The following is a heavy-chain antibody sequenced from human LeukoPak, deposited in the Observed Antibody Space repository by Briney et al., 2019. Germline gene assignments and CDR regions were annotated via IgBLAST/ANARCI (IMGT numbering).Heavy chain of an antibody. D-gene: IGHD6-13*01. Sequence: GGSLRLSCAASGFTFSSYAMSWVRQAPGKGLEWVSAISGSGGSTYYADSVKGRFTISRDNSKNTLYLQMNSLRAEDTAVYYCAKQRVPLQQLDKGFDPWGQGTLVTVSS. J-gene: IGHJ5*02. CDR3: AKQRVPLQQLDKGFDP. CDR2: ISGSGGST. CDR1: GFTFSSYA. V-gene: IGHV3-23*01.